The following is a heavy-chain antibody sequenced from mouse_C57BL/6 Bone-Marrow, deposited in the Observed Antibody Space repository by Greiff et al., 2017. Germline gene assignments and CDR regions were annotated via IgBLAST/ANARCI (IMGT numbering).Heavy chain of an antibody. J-gene: IGHJ3*01. CDR2: IRLKSDNYAT. D-gene: IGHD1-1*01. Sequence: EVKLVESGGGLVQPGGSMKLSCVASGFTFSNYWMNWVRQSPEKGLEWVAQIRLKSDNYATHYAESVKGRFTISRDDSKSSVYLQMNNLRAEDTGIYYCPILLPFAYWGQGTLVTVSA. V-gene: IGHV6-3*01. CDR1: GFTFSNYW. CDR3: PILLPFAY.